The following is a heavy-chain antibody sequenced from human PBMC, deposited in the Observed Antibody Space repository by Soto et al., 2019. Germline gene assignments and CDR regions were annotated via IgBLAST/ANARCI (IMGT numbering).Heavy chain of an antibody. Sequence: PGGSLRLSCAASGFTFSSYAMHWFRQAPGKGLEWVSSIGSSSSYIYYADSVKGRFTISRDNAKNSLYLQMNSLRAEDTAVYYCARDRRAIDRSKSYYGMDGWGKGTKVTVDS. CDR3: ARDRRAIDRSKSYYGMDG. V-gene: IGHV3-21*01. D-gene: IGHD2-21*01. CDR2: IGSSSSYI. CDR1: GFTFSSYA. J-gene: IGHJ6*04.